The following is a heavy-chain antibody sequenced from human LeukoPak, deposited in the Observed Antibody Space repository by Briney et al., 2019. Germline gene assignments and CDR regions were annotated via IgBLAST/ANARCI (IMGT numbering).Heavy chain of an antibody. CDR1: GFTFSSYW. J-gene: IGHJ4*02. D-gene: IGHD3-10*01. CDR3: ARGGQLLWFGESEDY. V-gene: IGHV3-7*01. Sequence: PGGSLRLSCAASGFTFSSYWMSWVRQAPGKGLEWVANIKQDGSEKYYVDSVKGRFTISRDNAKNSLYLQMNSLRAEDTAVYYCARGGQLLWFGESEDYWGQGTLVIVSS. CDR2: IKQDGSEK.